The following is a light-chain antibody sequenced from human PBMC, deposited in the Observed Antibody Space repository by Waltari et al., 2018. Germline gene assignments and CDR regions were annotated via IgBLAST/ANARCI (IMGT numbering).Light chain of an antibody. CDR3: QQRSNWPLT. CDR2: DAS. CDR1: QSVSSH. Sequence: EIVLTQSPATLSLSPGERATLSCRASQSVSSHLAWYQQKPGQAPRLLIYDASNRATDIPARVGGSGSGTDFTLTISSLEPEDFAVYYCQQRSNWPLTFGGGTKVEIK. V-gene: IGKV3-11*01. J-gene: IGKJ4*01.